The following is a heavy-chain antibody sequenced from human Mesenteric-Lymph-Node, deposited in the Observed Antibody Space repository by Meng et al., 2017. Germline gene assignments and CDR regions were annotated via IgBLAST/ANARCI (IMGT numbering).Heavy chain of an antibody. CDR3: ARQIFEFGYGGNSPFDY. V-gene: IGHV4-39*01. CDR2: IYYSGSN. J-gene: IGHJ4*02. Sequence: QLQLQESGPGLVKPSETLSLTCTGSVGSISSTSYYWGWIRQPPGKGPEWIGSIYYSGSNYHNPSLKSRLTISVDTSKSQLALKLSSVTAADTAVYYCARQIFEFGYGGNSPFDYWGQGTLVTVSS. CDR1: VGSISSTSYY. D-gene: IGHD4-23*01.